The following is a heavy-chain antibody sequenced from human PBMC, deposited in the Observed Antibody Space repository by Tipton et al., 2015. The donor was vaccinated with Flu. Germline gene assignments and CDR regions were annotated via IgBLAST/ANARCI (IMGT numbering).Heavy chain of an antibody. Sequence: LRLSCTVSGGSISSGGYYWSWIRQHPGKGLEWIGYIYYSGSTYYNPSLKSRVTISVDTSKNQFSLKLSSVTAADTAVYYCARDGTVGGGMDVWGQGTPVTVSS. J-gene: IGHJ6*02. CDR3: ARDGTVGGGMDV. D-gene: IGHD4-11*01. CDR1: GGSISSGGYY. CDR2: IYYSGST. V-gene: IGHV4-31*02.